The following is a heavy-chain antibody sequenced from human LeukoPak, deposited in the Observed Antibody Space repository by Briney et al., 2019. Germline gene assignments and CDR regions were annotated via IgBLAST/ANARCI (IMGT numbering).Heavy chain of an antibody. V-gene: IGHV3-30-3*01. CDR1: GFTFSNYA. CDR3: ARARFGYNRGPFDY. D-gene: IGHD5-24*01. CDR2: ISYDGSNK. J-gene: IGHJ4*02. Sequence: GGSLRLSCAASGFTFSNYAMHWVRQAPGKGLEWVAFISYDGSNKHYAGSVKGRFTISRDNSKNTLYLQMNSLRPEDTAVYYCARARFGYNRGPFDYWGQGVLVTVSS.